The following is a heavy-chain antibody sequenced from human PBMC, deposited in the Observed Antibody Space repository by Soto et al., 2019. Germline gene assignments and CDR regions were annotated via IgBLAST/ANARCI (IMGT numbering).Heavy chain of an antibody. V-gene: IGHV3-23*01. CDR3: AKGLAYSSSWYVAFDI. CDR1: GFTFSSYA. J-gene: IGHJ3*02. Sequence: GGSLRLSCAASGFTFSSYAMSWVRQAPGKGLEWVSAISGSGGSTYYADSVKGRFTISRDNSKNTLYLQMNSLRAEETAVYYCAKGLAYSSSWYVAFDIWGQGTMVTVSS. CDR2: ISGSGGST. D-gene: IGHD6-13*01.